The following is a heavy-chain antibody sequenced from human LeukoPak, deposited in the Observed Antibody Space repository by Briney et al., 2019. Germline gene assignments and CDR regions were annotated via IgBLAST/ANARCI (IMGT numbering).Heavy chain of an antibody. CDR3: ARDSGYDFWSGYHHFDY. CDR1: GGSISSYY. D-gene: IGHD3-3*01. J-gene: IGHJ4*02. CDR2: IYTSGST. Sequence: SETLSLTCTVSGGSISSYYWSWIRQPAGKGLEWIGRIYTSGSTNYNPSLKSRVTMSVDTSKNQFSLKLSSVTAADTAVYYCARDSGYDFWSGYHHFDYWGQGTLVTVSS. V-gene: IGHV4-4*07.